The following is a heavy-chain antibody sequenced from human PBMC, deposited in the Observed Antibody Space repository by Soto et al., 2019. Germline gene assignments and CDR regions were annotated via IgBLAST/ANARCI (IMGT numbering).Heavy chain of an antibody. J-gene: IGHJ5*02. Sequence: GGSLRLSCAASGFTFTSYAMHWVRQAPGKGLEWVAAISYHGRDEYYADSVKGRFSISRDNSKNTLNLQMNSLRAEDTAVYYCARGRFSTTLYAGFDPWGQGTLVTVSS. CDR2: ISYHGRDE. CDR3: ARGRFSTTLYAGFDP. CDR1: GFTFTSYA. V-gene: IGHV3-30*04. D-gene: IGHD2-2*01.